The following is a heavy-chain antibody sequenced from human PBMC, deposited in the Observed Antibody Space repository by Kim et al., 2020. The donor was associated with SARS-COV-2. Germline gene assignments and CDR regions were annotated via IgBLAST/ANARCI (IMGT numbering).Heavy chain of an antibody. Sequence: SETLSLTCAVYGGSFSGYYWSWIRQPPGKGLEWIGEINHSGSTNYNPSLKSRVTISVDTSKNQFSLKLSSVTAADTAVYYCARGGWRVTKPGGFDPWGQGTLVTVSS. D-gene: IGHD2-21*02. CDR3: ARGGWRVTKPGGFDP. CDR2: INHSGST. V-gene: IGHV4-34*01. J-gene: IGHJ5*02. CDR1: GGSFSGYY.